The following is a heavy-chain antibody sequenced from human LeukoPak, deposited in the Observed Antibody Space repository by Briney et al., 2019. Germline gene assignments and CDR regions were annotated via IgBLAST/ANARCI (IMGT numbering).Heavy chain of an antibody. J-gene: IGHJ5*02. D-gene: IGHD2-15*01. V-gene: IGHV3-30-3*01. Sequence: SGGSLRLSCAASGFTFSSYAMHWVRQAPGKGLEWVAVISYDGSNKYYADSVKGRFTISRDNSKNTLYLQMNSLRAEDTAVYYCARDGAPYCSGGTCYLFYWFDPWGQGTLVTVSS. CDR1: GFTFSSYA. CDR3: ARDGAPYCSGGTCYLFYWFDP. CDR2: ISYDGSNK.